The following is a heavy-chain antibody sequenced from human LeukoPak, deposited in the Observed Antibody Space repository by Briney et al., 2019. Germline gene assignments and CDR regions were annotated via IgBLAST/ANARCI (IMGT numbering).Heavy chain of an antibody. CDR3: ARDRGYGYGFFDY. D-gene: IGHD5-18*01. CDR1: GFTVRSIY. Sequence: GGSRRLSCAASGFTVRSIYMTWVRQAPGKGLEWVSSFYSGGSSYYADSVKGRFIISRDSSTDTLYLQMNSLRVEDTAVYFCARDRGYGYGFFDYWGQGTLSPSP. CDR2: FYSGGSS. J-gene: IGHJ4*02. V-gene: IGHV3-53*01.